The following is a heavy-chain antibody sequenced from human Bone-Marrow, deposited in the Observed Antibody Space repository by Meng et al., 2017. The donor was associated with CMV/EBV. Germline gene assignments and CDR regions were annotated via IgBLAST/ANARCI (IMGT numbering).Heavy chain of an antibody. J-gene: IGHJ6*02. CDR3: ARLAWDYYYGMDV. CDR1: GYSFTSYW. D-gene: IGHD1-26*01. Sequence: GESLKISCKGSGYSFTSYWIGWVRQMPGKGLEWMGIIYPGDSDTRYSPSFQGQVTISADKSISTACLQWSSLKASDTAMYYCARLAWDYYYGMDVWGQGTTVTVSS. V-gene: IGHV5-51*01. CDR2: IYPGDSDT.